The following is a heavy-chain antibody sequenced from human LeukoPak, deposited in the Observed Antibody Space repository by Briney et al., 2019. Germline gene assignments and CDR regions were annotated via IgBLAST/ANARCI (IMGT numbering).Heavy chain of an antibody. CDR1: GGSISSGSYY. J-gene: IGHJ4*02. D-gene: IGHD3-10*01. CDR2: IYTSGST. Sequence: PSETLSLTCSVSGGSISSGSYYWSWIRQPAGKGLEWIGRIYTSGSTNYNPSLKSRVTISVDTSKNQFSLKLSSVTAADTAVYYCARVEGGYYVRGYYFDYWGQGTLVTVSS. V-gene: IGHV4-61*02. CDR3: ARVEGGYYVRGYYFDY.